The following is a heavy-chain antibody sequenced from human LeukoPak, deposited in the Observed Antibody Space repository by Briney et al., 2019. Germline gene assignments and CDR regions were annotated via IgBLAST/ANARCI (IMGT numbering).Heavy chain of an antibody. Sequence: PGGSLRLSCAASGFTVSSNFWTWVRRAPRTGMEWVSITYSDGSTYDADFVKGRFTISRDSSNNTVYLQMNSLRAEDTALYYCASDSEQQVDAPDVWGQGTTVTVSS. CDR1: GFTVSSNF. J-gene: IGHJ6*02. CDR2: TYSDGST. CDR3: ASDSEQQVDAPDV. V-gene: IGHV3-66*01. D-gene: IGHD6-13*01.